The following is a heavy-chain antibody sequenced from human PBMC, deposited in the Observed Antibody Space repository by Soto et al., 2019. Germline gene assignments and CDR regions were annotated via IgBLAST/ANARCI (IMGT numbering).Heavy chain of an antibody. D-gene: IGHD6-13*01. V-gene: IGHV3-48*01. CDR1: GFTFSSYS. J-gene: IGHJ4*02. CDR2: ISSSSSTI. Sequence: EVQQVESGGGLVQPGGSLRLSCAASGFTFSSYSMNWVRQAPGKGLEWVSYISSSSSTIYYADSVKGRFTISRDNAKNSLYLQMNSLRAEDTAVYYCARDSAAAILDYWGQGTLVTVSS. CDR3: ARDSAAAILDY.